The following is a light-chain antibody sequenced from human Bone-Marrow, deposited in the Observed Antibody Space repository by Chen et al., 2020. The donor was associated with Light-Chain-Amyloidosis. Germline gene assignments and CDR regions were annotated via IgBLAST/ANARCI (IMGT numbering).Light chain of an antibody. CDR1: DLPTEY. CDR3: ESADSSGTYGVV. Sequence: SYELTQPPSVSVSPGQTARITCSGDDLPTEYAYWYQQKPGQAPVLGIHRDTERPSGISERFSGPSSGTNATLTISGGQAEDEAAYHCESADSSGTYGVVFGGGTKLTVL. V-gene: IGLV3-25*03. J-gene: IGLJ2*01. CDR2: RDT.